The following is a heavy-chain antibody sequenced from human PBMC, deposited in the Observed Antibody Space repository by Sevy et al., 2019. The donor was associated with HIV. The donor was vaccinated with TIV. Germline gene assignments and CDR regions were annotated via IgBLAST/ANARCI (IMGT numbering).Heavy chain of an antibody. Sequence: GGSLRLSCAASGFTFSSYGMHWVRQAPGKGLEWVAVISYDGSNKYYADSVKGRFTISRDNSKNTLYLQMNSLRAEDTAVYYCAKTVGGYWDYYYYGMDVWGQGTTVTVSS. V-gene: IGHV3-30*18. CDR2: ISYDGSNK. CDR3: AKTVGGYWDYYYYGMDV. J-gene: IGHJ6*02. CDR1: GFTFSSYG. D-gene: IGHD1-26*01.